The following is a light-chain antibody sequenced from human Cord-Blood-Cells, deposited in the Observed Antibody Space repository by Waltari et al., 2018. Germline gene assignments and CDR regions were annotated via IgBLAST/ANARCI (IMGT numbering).Light chain of an antibody. V-gene: IGLV2-14*01. CDR3: SSYTSSSTYV. CDR1: SSDFAGYNY. J-gene: IGLJ1*01. CDR2: DVS. Sequence: QSALTQPASASGSPGQSRTTASTGPSSDFAGYNYVPWYQQHPGKAPKLMIYDVSNRPSGVSNRFSGSKSGNTASLTISGLQAEDEADYYCSSYTSSSTYVFGTGTKVTVL.